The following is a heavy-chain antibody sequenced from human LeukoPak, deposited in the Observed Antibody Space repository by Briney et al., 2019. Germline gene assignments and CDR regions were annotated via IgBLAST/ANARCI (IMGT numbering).Heavy chain of an antibody. CDR2: IKQDGSEK. CDR3: ARDLAGPPQEAFDI. Sequence: PGGSLRLSCAASGFTFSGYWMSWVRQAPGKGLEWVANIKQDGSEKYYVDSVKGRFTISRDNAKNSLYLQMNSLRAEDTAVYYCARDLAGPPQEAFDIWGQGTMVTVSS. V-gene: IGHV3-7*01. J-gene: IGHJ3*02. CDR1: GFTFSGYW.